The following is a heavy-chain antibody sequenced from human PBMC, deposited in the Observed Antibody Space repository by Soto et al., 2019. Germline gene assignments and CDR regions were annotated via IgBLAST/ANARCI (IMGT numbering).Heavy chain of an antibody. CDR1: GFTFTTYW. J-gene: IGHJ5*02. CDR3: VRGGHGSGSYLGSS. Sequence: ILSCVASGFTFTTYWMSWVRQAPGKGLQWVANIRQDGGAQYYVDSVKGRFTIPRDNAKNSVYLQMDSLRVEDTAVYYCVRGGHGSGSYLGSSWGQGMLVTVSS. CDR2: IRQDGGAQ. D-gene: IGHD3-10*01. V-gene: IGHV3-7*03.